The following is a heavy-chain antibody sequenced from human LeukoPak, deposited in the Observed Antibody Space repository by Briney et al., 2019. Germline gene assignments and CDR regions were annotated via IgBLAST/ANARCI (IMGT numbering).Heavy chain of an antibody. CDR3: ARDRVMEWELLRYNWFDP. V-gene: IGHV3-9*01. J-gene: IGHJ5*02. CDR1: GFTFDDYA. CDR2: ISWNSGSI. D-gene: IGHD1-26*01. Sequence: GGSLRLSCAASGFTFDDYAMHWVRQAPGKGLEWVSGISWNSGSIGYADSVKGRFTISRDNAKNSLYLQMNSLRAEDTAVYYCARDRVMEWELLRYNWFDPWGQGTLVTVSS.